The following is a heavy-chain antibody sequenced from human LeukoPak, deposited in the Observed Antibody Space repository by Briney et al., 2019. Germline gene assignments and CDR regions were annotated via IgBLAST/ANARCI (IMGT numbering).Heavy chain of an antibody. CDR3: ARRAGDYSHPYDY. J-gene: IGHJ4*02. CDR1: GFTVSSNY. Sequence: GGSLRLSCAASGFTVSSNYMNWVRQAPGKGLEWVSVTYSGGSTYYADSVKGRFTISRDNSKNTVHLQMNSLRAEDTAMYYCARRAGDYSHPYDYWGQGTLVTVSS. V-gene: IGHV3-53*01. CDR2: TYSGGST. D-gene: IGHD3-22*01.